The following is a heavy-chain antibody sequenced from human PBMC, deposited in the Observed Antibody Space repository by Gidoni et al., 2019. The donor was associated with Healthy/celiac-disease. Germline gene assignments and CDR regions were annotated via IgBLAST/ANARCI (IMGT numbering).Heavy chain of an antibody. CDR3: AKPDMIVVVITTGGFDY. D-gene: IGHD3-22*01. CDR1: GFTFSSHG. J-gene: IGHJ4*02. V-gene: IGHV3-30*18. Sequence: QVQLVESGGGVVQPGRSLRLSCAASGFTFSSHGMHWVRQAPGKGLEWVAVISYDGSNKYYADSVKGRFTISRDNSKNTLYLQMNSLRAEDTAVYYCAKPDMIVVVITTGGFDYWGQGTLVTVSS. CDR2: ISYDGSNK.